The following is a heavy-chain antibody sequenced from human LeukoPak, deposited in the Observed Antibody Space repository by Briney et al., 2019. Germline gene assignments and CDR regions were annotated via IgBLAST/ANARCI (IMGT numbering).Heavy chain of an antibody. D-gene: IGHD2-21*02. V-gene: IGHV1-46*01. J-gene: IGHJ4*02. CDR3: ARGLCGGDCYPVRGGWEFDY. Sequence: ASVKVSCKASGYTFTSYYMHWVRQAPGQGLEWMGIINPSGGSTSYAQKFQGRVTMTRDTSTSTVYMELSSLRSEDTAVYYCARGLCGGDCYPVRGGWEFDYWGQGTLVTVSS. CDR1: GYTFTSYY. CDR2: INPSGGST.